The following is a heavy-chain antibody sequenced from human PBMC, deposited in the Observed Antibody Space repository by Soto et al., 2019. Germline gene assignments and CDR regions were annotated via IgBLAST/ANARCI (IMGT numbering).Heavy chain of an antibody. D-gene: IGHD6-25*01. CDR1: GGSISSGGYY. V-gene: IGHV4-31*03. CDR2: IYYSGST. Sequence: PSETLSLTCTVSGGSISSGGYYWSWIRQHPGKGLEWIGYIYYSGSTYYNPSLKSRVTISVDTSKNQFSLKLSSVTAADTAVYYCARSAAGLSNWFDPWGQGTLVTVSS. J-gene: IGHJ5*02. CDR3: ARSAAGLSNWFDP.